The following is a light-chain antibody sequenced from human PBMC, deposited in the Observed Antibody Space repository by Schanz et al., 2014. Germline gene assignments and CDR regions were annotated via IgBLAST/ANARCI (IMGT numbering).Light chain of an antibody. Sequence: EIVMTQSPATLSVSPGERATLSCRASESISDNLAWYQHKPGQAPRLLIYGASTRATGIPARFSGSGSGTEFTLTISSLQSEDFAVYYCQQRRSWPLTFGGGTKVEIK. CDR3: QQRRSWPLT. CDR1: ESISDN. V-gene: IGKV3-15*01. J-gene: IGKJ4*01. CDR2: GAS.